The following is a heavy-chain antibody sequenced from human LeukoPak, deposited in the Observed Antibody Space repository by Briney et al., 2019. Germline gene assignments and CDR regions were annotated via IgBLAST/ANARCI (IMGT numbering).Heavy chain of an antibody. CDR3: ARGYSSSWYDY. Sequence: GASVKVSCKASGGTFSTYGISWVRQAPGQGLEWMGRIIPILGIANCAQKFQGRVTITADKSTSTAYMELSSLRSEDTAVYYCARGYSSSWYDYWGQGTLVTVSS. V-gene: IGHV1-69*04. CDR2: IIPILGIA. J-gene: IGHJ4*02. D-gene: IGHD6-13*01. CDR1: GGTFSTYG.